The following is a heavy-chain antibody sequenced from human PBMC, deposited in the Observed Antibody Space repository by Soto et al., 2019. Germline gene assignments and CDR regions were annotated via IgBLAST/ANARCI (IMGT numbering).Heavy chain of an antibody. D-gene: IGHD1-1*01. J-gene: IGHJ4*02. Sequence: QVQLVQSGAEVKKPGSSVKVSCKASGGTFSSYAISWVRQAPGQGLEWMGGIIPIFGTANYAQKFQDRVTITADESASTGYMEVTSLRAEDTGVYYCARGRYKGIDYCGQGTLVTVSS. CDR2: IIPIFGTA. CDR1: GGTFSSYA. CDR3: ARGRYKGIDY. V-gene: IGHV1-69*12.